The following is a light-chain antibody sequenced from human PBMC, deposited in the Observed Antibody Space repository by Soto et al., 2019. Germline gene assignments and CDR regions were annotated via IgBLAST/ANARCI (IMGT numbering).Light chain of an antibody. CDR1: SSNIGAGYD. CDR3: QSYDSSLSGFYV. CDR2: GNN. J-gene: IGLJ1*01. Sequence: QSVLTQPPSVSGAPGQRVTISCTGSSSNIGAGYDVHWYQQLPGTAPNLLIYGNNNRPSGVPDRFSGSKSGTSASLAITGLQAEDEADYYCQSYDSSLSGFYVFGTGTKLTVL. V-gene: IGLV1-40*01.